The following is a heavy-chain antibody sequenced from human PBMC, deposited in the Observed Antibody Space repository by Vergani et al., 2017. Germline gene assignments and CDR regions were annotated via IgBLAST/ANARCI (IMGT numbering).Heavy chain of an antibody. Sequence: QVQLQESGPGLVKPSETLSLTCTVSGGSISSYYWSWIRQPPGKGLKWIGNIYYSGSTNYNPSLKSRVTISVDTSKNQFSLILNSVTAADTAVYYCARGTYGSDAFDIWGQGTMVTVSS. CDR1: GGSISSYY. CDR3: ARGTYGSDAFDI. V-gene: IGHV4-59*01. D-gene: IGHD3-10*01. J-gene: IGHJ3*02. CDR2: IYYSGST.